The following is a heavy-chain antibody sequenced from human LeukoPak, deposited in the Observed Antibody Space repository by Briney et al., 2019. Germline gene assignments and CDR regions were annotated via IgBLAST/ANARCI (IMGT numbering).Heavy chain of an antibody. Sequence: GASVKVSFKASGYTLTSYDINWVRPATGQGLEWMGWMNPNSGRTGYAQNFQGRITITRNTSISTAYMELSSLRSEDTAVYYCTRETSSRYFDYWGQGTLVTVSS. CDR2: MNPNSGRT. J-gene: IGHJ4*02. CDR3: TRETSSRYFDY. CDR1: GYTLTSYD. V-gene: IGHV1-8*01.